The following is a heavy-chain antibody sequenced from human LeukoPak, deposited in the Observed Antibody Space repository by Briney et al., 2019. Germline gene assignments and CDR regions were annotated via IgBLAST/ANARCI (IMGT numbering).Heavy chain of an antibody. J-gene: IGHJ4*02. V-gene: IGHV3-53*01. CDR2: IYSDNT. Sequence: GGSLRLSCVVSGFTFEDFGMSWVRQVPGKGLEWVSFIYSDNTHYSDSVKGRFTISRDNSKNTLYLQMNSLRAEDTAVYYCARRAGAYPHPYDYWGQGTLVTVSS. D-gene: IGHD3-16*01. CDR3: ARRAGAYPHPYDY. CDR1: GFTFEDFG.